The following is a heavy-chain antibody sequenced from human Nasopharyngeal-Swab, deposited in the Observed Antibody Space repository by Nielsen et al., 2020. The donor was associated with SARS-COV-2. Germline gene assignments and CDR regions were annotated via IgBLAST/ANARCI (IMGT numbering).Heavy chain of an antibody. CDR3: ARGSDYRAFDI. Sequence: WIRQPPGKGLEWIGYIYYSGSTNYNPSLKSRVTISVDTSKNQFSLKLSSVTAADTAVYYCARGSDYRAFDIWGQGTMVTVSS. CDR2: IYYSGST. J-gene: IGHJ3*02. V-gene: IGHV4-59*01. D-gene: IGHD1-26*01.